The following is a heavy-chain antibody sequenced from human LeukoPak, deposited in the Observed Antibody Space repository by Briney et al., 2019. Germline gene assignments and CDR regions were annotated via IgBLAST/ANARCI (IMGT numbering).Heavy chain of an antibody. J-gene: IGHJ3*02. D-gene: IGHD4-17*01. CDR3: ARRAPTRAFDI. Sequence: SETLSLTGTVSGGSISRYYWSWIRQPAGKGLEWIGRIYTNGSTNYNPSLKSRVTMSVDTSKNQFSLKLSSVTAADTAVYYCARRAPTRAFDIWGQGTMVTVSS. CDR2: IYTNGST. CDR1: GGSISRYY. V-gene: IGHV4-4*07.